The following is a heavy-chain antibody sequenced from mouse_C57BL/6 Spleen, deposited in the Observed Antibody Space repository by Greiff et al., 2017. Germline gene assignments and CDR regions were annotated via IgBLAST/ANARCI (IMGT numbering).Heavy chain of an antibody. Sequence: EVQVVESEGGLVQPGSSMKLSCTASGFTFSDYYMAWVRQVPEKGLEWVANINYDGSSTYYLDSLKSRFIISRDNAKNILYLQMSSLKSEDTATYYCAREDYGSIYAMDYWGQGTSVTVSS. CDR1: GFTFSDYY. D-gene: IGHD1-1*01. V-gene: IGHV5-16*01. J-gene: IGHJ4*01. CDR2: INYDGSST. CDR3: AREDYGSIYAMDY.